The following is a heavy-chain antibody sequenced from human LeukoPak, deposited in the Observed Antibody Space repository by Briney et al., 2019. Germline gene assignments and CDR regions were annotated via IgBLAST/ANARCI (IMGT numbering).Heavy chain of an antibody. CDR2: INHSGST. J-gene: IGHJ3*02. CDR3: ARESLRSPLPLVQLERRCAFDI. D-gene: IGHD1-1*01. CDR1: GGSFSGYY. V-gene: IGHV4-34*01. Sequence: SETLSLTCAVYGGSFSGYYWSWIRQPPGKGLELIGEINHSGSTNSNPSLKSRVTISVDTSKNQFSLKLSSVTAADTAVYYCARESLRSPLPLVQLERRCAFDIWGQGTMVTVSS.